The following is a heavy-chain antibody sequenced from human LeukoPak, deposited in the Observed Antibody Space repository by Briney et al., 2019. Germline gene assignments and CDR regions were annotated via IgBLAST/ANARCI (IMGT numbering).Heavy chain of an antibody. CDR2: IGGGGENT. Sequence: GGSLRLSCAASGFTFNSYALSWVRQAPGKGLEWVSTIGGGGENTYYADSVKGHFTISRDNSKNTLSLQMNSLRGDDTAVYYCAKGRLAAAGRSTFDYWGQGTLVTVSS. J-gene: IGHJ4*02. CDR1: GFTFNSYA. CDR3: AKGRLAAAGRSTFDY. V-gene: IGHV3-23*01. D-gene: IGHD6-13*01.